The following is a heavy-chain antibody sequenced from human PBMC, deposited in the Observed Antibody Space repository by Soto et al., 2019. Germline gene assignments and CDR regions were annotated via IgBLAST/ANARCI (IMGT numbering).Heavy chain of an antibody. J-gene: IGHJ1*01. CDR2: SYWGDDK. V-gene: IGHV2-5*02. D-gene: IGHD4-17*01. Sequence: SGPTLVNPTQTLTLTCTFSGFSLSTSGVGVGWIRQSPGKALEWLALSYWGDDKRYSPSLKGRFTITKDSSKNPVVLTMTNLDPVDTATYYCVHRDYGDYEFQHWGQGTLVTVSS. CDR1: GFSLSTSGVG. CDR3: VHRDYGDYEFQH.